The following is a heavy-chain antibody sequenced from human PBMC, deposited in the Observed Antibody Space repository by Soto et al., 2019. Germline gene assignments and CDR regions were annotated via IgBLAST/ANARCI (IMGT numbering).Heavy chain of an antibody. D-gene: IGHD5-18*01. CDR2: ISGSGGST. V-gene: IGHV3-23*01. CDR3: AKDRAPFRDTAMVFDY. CDR1: GFTFSSYA. J-gene: IGHJ4*02. Sequence: PGGSLRLSCAASGFTFSSYAMSWVRQAPGKGLEWVSAISGSGGSTYYADSVKGRFTISRDNSKNTLYLQMNSLRAEDTAVYYCAKDRAPFRDTAMVFDYWGQGTLVTVSS.